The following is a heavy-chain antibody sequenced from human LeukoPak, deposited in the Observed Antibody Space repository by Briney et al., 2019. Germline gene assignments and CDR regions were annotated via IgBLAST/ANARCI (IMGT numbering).Heavy chain of an antibody. V-gene: IGHV4-59*12. Sequence: SETLSLTCTVSGDSISSYYWSWIRQPPGKGLEWIGYIYYSGNTKYNPSLKSRVTISVDTSKNDFSLKVSSVTAADTTVYYCARAGGYDSWRGYYTGYYMDVWGKGTTVTVSS. D-gene: IGHD3-3*01. CDR3: ARAGGYDSWRGYYTGYYMDV. CDR2: IYYSGNT. CDR1: GDSISSYY. J-gene: IGHJ6*03.